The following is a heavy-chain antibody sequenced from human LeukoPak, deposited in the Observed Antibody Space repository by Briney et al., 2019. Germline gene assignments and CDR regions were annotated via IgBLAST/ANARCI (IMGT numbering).Heavy chain of an antibody. J-gene: IGHJ4*02. CDR3: ARHRDSGCYDFDY. D-gene: IGHD1-26*01. Sequence: SETLSLTCTVSGGSISSYYWSWIRQPPGKGLEWIGYIYYSGSTNYNPSLKSRVTISVDTSKNQFSLKLSSVTAADTAVYYCARHRDSGCYDFDYWGQGTLVTVSS. CDR2: IYYSGST. V-gene: IGHV4-59*08. CDR1: GGSISSYY.